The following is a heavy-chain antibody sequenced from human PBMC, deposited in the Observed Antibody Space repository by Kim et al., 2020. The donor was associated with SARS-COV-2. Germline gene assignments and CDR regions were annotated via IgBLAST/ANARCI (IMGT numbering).Heavy chain of an antibody. J-gene: IGHJ3*02. CDR1: GFTFSSYG. CDR2: IWYDGSNK. D-gene: IGHD3-10*01. Sequence: GGSLRLSCAASGFTFSSYGMHWVRQAPGKGLEWVAVIWYDGSNKYYADSVKGRFTISRDNSKNTLYLQMNSLRAEDTAVYYGARDLRFGDPHSDIWGQGTMVTVSS. CDR3: ARDLRFGDPHSDI. V-gene: IGHV3-33*01.